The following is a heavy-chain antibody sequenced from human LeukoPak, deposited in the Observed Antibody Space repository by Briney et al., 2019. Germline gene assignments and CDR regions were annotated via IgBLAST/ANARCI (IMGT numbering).Heavy chain of an antibody. CDR1: GFTFRSYA. CDR2: VTGGGGTT. J-gene: IGHJ3*02. V-gene: IGHV3-23*01. CDR3: AKGSMRDAFDI. D-gene: IGHD3-10*01. Sequence: GGSLRLSCAASGFTFRSYAMSWVRQAPGKGLEWVSTVTGGGGTTYYADSVKGRFTISRDNSKNTVYLQLNSLRADDTAVYYCAKGSMRDAFDIWGQGTMVTVSS.